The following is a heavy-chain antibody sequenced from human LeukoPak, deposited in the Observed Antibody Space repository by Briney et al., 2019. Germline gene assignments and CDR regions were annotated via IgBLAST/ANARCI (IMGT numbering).Heavy chain of an antibody. Sequence: GGSLRLSCAVSGFTSSSYWMNWVRQAPGKGLEWVATIRQDGGEKSYVDSVKGRLTISRDNTKNSLYLQMSSLRAEDTGVYYCARDGTAAGLYFDLWGQGTLVTVSS. CDR3: ARDGTAAGLYFDL. CDR2: IRQDGGEK. V-gene: IGHV3-7*01. J-gene: IGHJ4*01. D-gene: IGHD6-13*01. CDR1: GFTSSSYW.